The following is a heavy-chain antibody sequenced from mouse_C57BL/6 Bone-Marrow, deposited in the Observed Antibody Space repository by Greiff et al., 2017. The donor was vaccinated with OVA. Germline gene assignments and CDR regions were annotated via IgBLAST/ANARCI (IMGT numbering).Heavy chain of an antibody. CDR1: GYTFTSYW. D-gene: IGHD2-3*01. J-gene: IGHJ2*01. Sequence: VQLQQPGAELVMPGASVKLSCKASGYTFTSYWMHWVKQRPGQGLEWIGEIDPSDSYTNYNQKFKGKSTLTVDKSSSTAYMQLSSLTSEDSAVYYCAPDGYRDYWGQGTTLTVSS. V-gene: IGHV1-69*01. CDR2: IDPSDSYT. CDR3: APDGYRDY.